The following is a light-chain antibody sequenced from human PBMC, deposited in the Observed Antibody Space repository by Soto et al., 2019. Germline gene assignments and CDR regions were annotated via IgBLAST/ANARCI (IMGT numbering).Light chain of an antibody. Sequence: ETVLTQSPGTLSLSPGERATLSCRASQTIRSNYLAWYRQTPGQAPRLLIYGASNRATGIADRFSGSGSGTDFTLIISRLEPEDCALYYCQQDGSSPWTFGQGTKVEIK. J-gene: IGKJ1*01. CDR2: GAS. CDR3: QQDGSSPWT. CDR1: QTIRSNY. V-gene: IGKV3-20*01.